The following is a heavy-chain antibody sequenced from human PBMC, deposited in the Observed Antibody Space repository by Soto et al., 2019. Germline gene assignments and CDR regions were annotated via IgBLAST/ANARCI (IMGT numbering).Heavy chain of an antibody. CDR1: GFTFSSYG. Sequence: QVQLVESGGGVVQPGRSLILSCAASGFTFSSYGTHWVRQAPGKGLEWVAVISFDGINKYYADSVKGRFTISRDNSKNTLYLQMDSLRAEDTAVNYCAKGREQQLVRIGMDVWGQGTTVTVCS. D-gene: IGHD6-13*01. J-gene: IGHJ6*02. CDR2: ISFDGINK. CDR3: AKGREQQLVRIGMDV. V-gene: IGHV3-30*18.